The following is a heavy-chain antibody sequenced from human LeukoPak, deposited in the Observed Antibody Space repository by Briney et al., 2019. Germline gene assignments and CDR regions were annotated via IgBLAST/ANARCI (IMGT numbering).Heavy chain of an antibody. CDR1: GSTFSSYA. CDR3: AKGKLYDSSGHY. V-gene: IGHV3-23*01. Sequence: GGSLRLSCAASGSTFSSYAVSWVRQAPGKGLEWGSAISGRGGRTYYADSVKGRFTISRDNSKNTLYLQMNSLRDEDTAVYYSAKGKLYDSSGHYWGQRALVTVSS. CDR2: ISGRGGRT. J-gene: IGHJ4*02. D-gene: IGHD3-22*01.